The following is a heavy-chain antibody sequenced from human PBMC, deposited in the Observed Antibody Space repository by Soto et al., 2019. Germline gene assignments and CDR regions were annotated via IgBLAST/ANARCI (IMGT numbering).Heavy chain of an antibody. J-gene: IGHJ4*02. V-gene: IGHV1-69*13. CDR2: IIPIFGTA. Sequence: GASVKVSCKASGGTFSSYAISWVRQAPGQGLEWMGGIIPIFGTANYAQKFQGRVTITADESTSTAYMELSSLRSEDTAVYYCARATYGDYVAAYWGQGTLVTVS. CDR1: GGTFSSYA. CDR3: ARATYGDYVAAY. D-gene: IGHD4-17*01.